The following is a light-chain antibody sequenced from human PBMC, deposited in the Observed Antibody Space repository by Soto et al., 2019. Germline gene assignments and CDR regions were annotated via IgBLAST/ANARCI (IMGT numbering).Light chain of an antibody. CDR1: GSNIGRNS. CDR2: SNN. CDR3: ETWDDSLSGYV. Sequence: QSVLTQPPSASGTPGQRVTISCYGSGSNIGRNSVNWYRQLPGTVPKLLIYSNNKRPSGLPDRFSGSSSGTSASLAISGLQSEDEADYYCETWDDSLSGYVFGTGTKLTVL. J-gene: IGLJ1*01. V-gene: IGLV1-44*01.